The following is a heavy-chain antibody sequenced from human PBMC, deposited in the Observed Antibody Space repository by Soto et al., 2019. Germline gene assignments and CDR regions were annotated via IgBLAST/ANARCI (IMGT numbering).Heavy chain of an antibody. D-gene: IGHD2-21*01. V-gene: IGHV2-5*02. J-gene: IGHJ4*01. CDR2: VYWDDDK. CDR1: GFSLSTSGMG. CDR3: AHMIEGAFFHH. Sequence: SGRTLGGPTPPLTLTCTCSGFSLSTSGMGVGWIRQPLGKALEWLALVYWDDDKRYSPSLKSRLTITKDTSKNQVVLTMTYMDPVDTATYYCAHMIEGAFFHHWGHGTLVTVSS.